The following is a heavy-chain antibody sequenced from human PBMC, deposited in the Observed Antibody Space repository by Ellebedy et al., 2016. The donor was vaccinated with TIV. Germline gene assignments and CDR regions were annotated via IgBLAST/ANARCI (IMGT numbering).Heavy chain of an antibody. D-gene: IGHD6-19*01. V-gene: IGHV3-48*04. J-gene: IGHJ3*02. CDR3: ARDDSVGQWLGAGYDAFDI. Sequence: GESLKISCAASGFTFSSYSMNWVRQAPGKGLEWVSYISSSGSTIYYADSVRGRFTISRDNAKNSLYLQMNSLRAEDTAVYYCARDDSVGQWLGAGYDAFDIWGQGTMVTVSS. CDR2: ISSSGSTI. CDR1: GFTFSSYS.